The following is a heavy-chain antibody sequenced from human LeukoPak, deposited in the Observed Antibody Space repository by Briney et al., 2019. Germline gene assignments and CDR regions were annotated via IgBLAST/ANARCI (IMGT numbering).Heavy chain of an antibody. J-gene: IGHJ4*02. D-gene: IGHD3-10*01. CDR1: GFTFSSYG. Sequence: PGGSQRLSCAASGFTFSSYGMHWVRQAPGEGLGWVAVISYDGSNKYYADSVKGRFTIPRDNSKNTLYLQMNSLRAEDTAVYYCAKAMVRGVTWSVFDYWGQGTLVTVSS. CDR2: ISYDGSNK. V-gene: IGHV3-30*18. CDR3: AKAMVRGVTWSVFDY.